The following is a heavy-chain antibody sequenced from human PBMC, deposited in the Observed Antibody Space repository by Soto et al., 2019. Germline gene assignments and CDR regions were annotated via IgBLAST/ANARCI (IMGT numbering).Heavy chain of an antibody. D-gene: IGHD3-3*01. J-gene: IGHJ4*02. V-gene: IGHV3-30-3*01. Sequence: GGSLRLSCAASGFTFTIYAIHWVRQAPGKGLEWVAFISYDGDNQYYADSVKGRVTISRDNSKNTVYLQMNSLRDEDTAVYYCVRAPNYDFWSGFYPFDYWGQGALVTVSS. CDR2: ISYDGDNQ. CDR3: VRAPNYDFWSGFYPFDY. CDR1: GFTFTIYA.